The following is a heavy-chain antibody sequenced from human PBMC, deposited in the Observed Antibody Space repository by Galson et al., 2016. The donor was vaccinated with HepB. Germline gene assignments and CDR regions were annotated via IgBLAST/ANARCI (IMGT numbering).Heavy chain of an antibody. CDR1: GFSVSSNY. D-gene: IGHD6-19*01. J-gene: IGHJ4*02. Sequence: SLRLSCAASGFSVSSNYMSWVRQAPGKGLEWVSVIYSGGTTHYADSVKGRFTISRDNSRNTIYLQMNSLRAEDTAVYDCATGEVADTLDYWGQGTLVTVSS. V-gene: IGHV3-53*01. CDR2: IYSGGTT. CDR3: ATGEVADTLDY.